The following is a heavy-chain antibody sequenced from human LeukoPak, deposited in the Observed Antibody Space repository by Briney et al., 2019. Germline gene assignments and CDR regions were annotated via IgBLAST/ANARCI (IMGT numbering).Heavy chain of an antibody. V-gene: IGHV3-23*01. CDR1: GFSLSSYA. Sequence: GGSLRLSCAVSGFSLSSYAMSWVRQPPGKGLVWVSAHRGTGGSTNYAESLKGRFTITRDNYKSTLYLQMSSLRSEDTAVYYCSKLSYYDFWSGYYPLLSYWGQGTLVTVSS. D-gene: IGHD3-3*01. CDR3: SKLSYYDFWSGYYPLLSY. CDR2: HRGTGGST. J-gene: IGHJ4*02.